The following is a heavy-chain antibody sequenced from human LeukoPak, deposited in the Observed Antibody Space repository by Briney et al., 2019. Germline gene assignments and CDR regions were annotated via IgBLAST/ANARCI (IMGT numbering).Heavy chain of an antibody. CDR3: ARHGNMANFDY. J-gene: IGHJ4*02. V-gene: IGHV4-59*08. D-gene: IGHD2/OR15-2a*01. Sequence: SETLSLTCTVSGGSISSYYWSWIRQPPGKGLEWIGYIYSSGSTNYNPSLKSRVTISVDTPKNQFSLKLSSVTAADTAVYYCARHGNMANFDYWGQGTLVTVSS. CDR2: IYSSGST. CDR1: GGSISSYY.